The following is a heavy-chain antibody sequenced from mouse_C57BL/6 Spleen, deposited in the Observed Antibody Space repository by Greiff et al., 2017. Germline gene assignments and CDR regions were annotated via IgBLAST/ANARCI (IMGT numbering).Heavy chain of an antibody. J-gene: IGHJ2*01. D-gene: IGHD1-1*01. CDR2: IHPNSGST. CDR1: GYTFTSYW. CDR3: ARDYGSSPYYFDY. V-gene: IGHV1-64*01. Sequence: QVQLKESGAELVKPGASVKLSCKASGYTFTSYWMHWVKQRPGQGLEWIGMIHPNSGSTNYNEKFKSKATLTVDKSSSTAYMQLSSLTSEDSAVYYCARDYGSSPYYFDYWGQGTTLTVSS.